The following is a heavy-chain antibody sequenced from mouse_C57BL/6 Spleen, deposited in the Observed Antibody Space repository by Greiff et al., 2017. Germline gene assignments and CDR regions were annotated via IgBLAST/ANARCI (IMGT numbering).Heavy chain of an antibody. V-gene: IGHV1-15*01. CDR2: IDPETGGT. CDR3: TREGIYGNYEGFAY. D-gene: IGHD2-1*01. J-gene: IGHJ3*01. Sequence: LVESGAELVRPGASVTLSCKASGYTFTDYEMHWVKQTPVHGLEWIGAIDPETGGTAYNQKFKGKAILTADKSSSTAYMELRSLTSEDSAVYYCTREGIYGNYEGFAYWGQGTLVTVSA. CDR1: GYTFTDYE.